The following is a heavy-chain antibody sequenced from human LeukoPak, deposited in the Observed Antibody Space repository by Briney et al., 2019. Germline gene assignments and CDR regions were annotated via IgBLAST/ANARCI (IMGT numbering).Heavy chain of an antibody. CDR3: ARDGTYYDFWSGTEYYYYGVDV. V-gene: IGHV3-33*01. Sequence: EGSLRLSCAASGFTFSSYGMHWVRQAPGKGLEWVAVIWYDGSNKYYADSVKGRFTISRDNSKNTLYLQMNSLRAEDTAVYYCARDGTYYDFWSGTEYYYYGVDVWGQGTTVTVSS. CDR1: GFTFSSYG. CDR2: IWYDGSNK. J-gene: IGHJ6*02. D-gene: IGHD3-3*01.